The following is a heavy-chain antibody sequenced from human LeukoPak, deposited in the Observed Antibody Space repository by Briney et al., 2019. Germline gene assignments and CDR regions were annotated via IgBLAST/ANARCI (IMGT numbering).Heavy chain of an antibody. V-gene: IGHV3-30*18. CDR3: AKDTAAGECTGGSCYSYFDY. Sequence: GGSLRLSFAASGFTFSSYGMHWVRQAPGKGLEWVALISYDGSNKYYADSVKGRFTISRDNSKNTLYLQMNSLRAEDTAVYYCAKDTAAGECTGGSCYSYFDYWGQGTLVTVSS. D-gene: IGHD2-15*01. CDR2: ISYDGSNK. J-gene: IGHJ4*02. CDR1: GFTFSSYG.